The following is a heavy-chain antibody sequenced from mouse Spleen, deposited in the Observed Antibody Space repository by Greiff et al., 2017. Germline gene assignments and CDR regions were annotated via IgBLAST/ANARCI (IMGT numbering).Heavy chain of an antibody. Sequence: QVQLQQSGAELVRPGASVTLSCKASGYTFTDYEMHWVKQTPVHGLEWIGAIDPETGGTAYNQKFKGKATLTADKSSSTAYMELRSLTSEDSAVYYCTAFGLYDYGSSLYYFDYWGQGTTLTVSS. CDR2: IDPETGGT. V-gene: IGHV1-15*01. J-gene: IGHJ2*01. D-gene: IGHD1-1*01. CDR3: TAFGLYDYGSSLYYFDY. CDR1: GYTFTDYE.